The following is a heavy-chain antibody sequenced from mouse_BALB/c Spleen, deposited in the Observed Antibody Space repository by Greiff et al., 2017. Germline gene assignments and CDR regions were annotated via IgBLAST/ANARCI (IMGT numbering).Heavy chain of an antibody. V-gene: IGHV1-7*01. CDR1: GYTFTSYW. CDR3: ARRLLRGNYAMDY. Sequence: QVQLQQSGAELAKPGASVKMSCKASGYTFTSYWMHWVKQRPGQGLEWIGYINPSTGYTEYNQKFKDKATLTADKSSSTAYMQLSSLTSEDSAVNYCARRLLRGNYAMDYWGQGTSVTVSS. D-gene: IGHD1-1*01. CDR2: INPSTGYT. J-gene: IGHJ4*01.